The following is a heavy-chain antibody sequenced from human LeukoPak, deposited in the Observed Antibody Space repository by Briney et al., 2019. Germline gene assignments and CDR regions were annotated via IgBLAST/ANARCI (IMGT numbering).Heavy chain of an antibody. Sequence: RPGGSLRLPCAASGFTFSSYAMSWVRQAPGKGLEWVPAISGSGGSTYYADSVKGRFTISRDNSKNTLYLQMNSLRAEDTAVYYCAKDYYGSGSSQDYWGQGTLVTVSS. J-gene: IGHJ4*02. D-gene: IGHD3-10*01. V-gene: IGHV3-23*01. CDR2: ISGSGGST. CDR3: AKDYYGSGSSQDY. CDR1: GFTFSSYA.